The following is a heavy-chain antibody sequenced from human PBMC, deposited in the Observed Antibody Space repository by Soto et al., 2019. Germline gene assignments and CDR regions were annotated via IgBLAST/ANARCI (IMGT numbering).Heavy chain of an antibody. Sequence: SETLSLTCTVSGGSISSSSYYWGWIRQPPGKGLEWIGSIYYSGSTYYNPSLKSRVTISVDTSKNQFSLKLSSVTAADTAVYYCARHIVVPAATPQGYYMDVWAKGPRSPSP. D-gene: IGHD2-2*01. V-gene: IGHV4-39*01. CDR2: IYYSGST. J-gene: IGHJ6*03. CDR1: GGSISSSSYY. CDR3: ARHIVVPAATPQGYYMDV.